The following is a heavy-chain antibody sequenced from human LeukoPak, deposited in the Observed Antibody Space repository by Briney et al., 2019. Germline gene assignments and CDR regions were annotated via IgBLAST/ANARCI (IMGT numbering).Heavy chain of an antibody. Sequence: ASVKVSCKASGGTFSSYAISWVRQAPGQGLEWMGWISAYNGNTNYAQKLQGRVTMTTDTSTSTAYMELRSLRSDDTAVYYCAREYGSGSYYNFLDYWGQGTLVTVSS. D-gene: IGHD3-10*01. J-gene: IGHJ4*02. CDR1: GGTFSSYA. V-gene: IGHV1-18*01. CDR3: AREYGSGSYYNFLDY. CDR2: ISAYNGNT.